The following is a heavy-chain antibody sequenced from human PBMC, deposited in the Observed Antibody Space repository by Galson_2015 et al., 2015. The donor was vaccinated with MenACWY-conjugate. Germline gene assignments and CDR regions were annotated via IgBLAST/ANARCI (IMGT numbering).Heavy chain of an antibody. V-gene: IGHV4-39*01. Sequence: FWGWIRQPPGKGLEWIGTISYSGSTHYNPSLNNRVTVSADTSKNQFSLNVNSVTAADTALYYCARRSARLTLGAFDIWGQGTMVTVSS. CDR1: F. D-gene: IGHD4-23*01. CDR3: ARRSARLTLGAFDI. J-gene: IGHJ3*02. CDR2: ISYSGST.